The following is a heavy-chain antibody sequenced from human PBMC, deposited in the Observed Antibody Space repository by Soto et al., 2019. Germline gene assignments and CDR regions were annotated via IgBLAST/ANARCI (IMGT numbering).Heavy chain of an antibody. Sequence: ASVKVSCKASGYTFTSYAMHWVRQAPGQRLEWMGWINAGNGNTKYSQKFQGRVTITRDTSAGTAYMELSSLRSEDTAVYYCARGGRWGGYVDRYYYYSMDVWGQGTTVTVSS. D-gene: IGHD5-12*01. CDR1: GYTFTSYA. V-gene: IGHV1-3*01. CDR3: ARGGRWGGYVDRYYYYSMDV. J-gene: IGHJ6*02. CDR2: INAGNGNT.